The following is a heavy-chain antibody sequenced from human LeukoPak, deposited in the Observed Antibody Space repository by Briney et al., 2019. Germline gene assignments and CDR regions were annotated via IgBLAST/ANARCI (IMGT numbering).Heavy chain of an antibody. J-gene: IGHJ3*02. V-gene: IGHV3-53*05. CDR1: GLSISDQY. Sequence: PGGSLRLSCAASGLSISDQYMSWVRQAPGKGLEWVSIIQGGGNIYYADSVKGRFTISRDNSKNTLYLQMDSLRAEDTAVYYCAKRLLDNYADAFDIWGQGTMVTVSS. D-gene: IGHD4-11*01. CDR2: IQGGGNI. CDR3: AKRLLDNYADAFDI.